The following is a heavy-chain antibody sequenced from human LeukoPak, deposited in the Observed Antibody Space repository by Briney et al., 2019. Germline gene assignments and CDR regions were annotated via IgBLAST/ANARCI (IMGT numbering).Heavy chain of an antibody. D-gene: IGHD5-18*01. CDR2: ISGSGGGT. J-gene: IGHJ4*02. CDR1: GFTLSSSA. V-gene: IGHV3-23*01. Sequence: GGSLRLSCATSGFTLSSSAMSWVRQPPGKGLAWVSTISGSGGGTYYADSVKGRFTISRDNSKNTLYLQMNSLRAEDTAVYYCATLSGYSYGHFDYWGQGTLVTVSS. CDR3: ATLSGYSYGHFDY.